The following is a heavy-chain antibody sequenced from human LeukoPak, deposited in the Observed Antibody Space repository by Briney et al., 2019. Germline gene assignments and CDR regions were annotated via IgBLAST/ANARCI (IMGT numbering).Heavy chain of an antibody. CDR3: ASLLYCSSTSCYPYYYYYMDV. CDR2: INPSGGST. CDR1: GYTFTSYY. D-gene: IGHD2-2*01. J-gene: IGHJ6*03. Sequence: ASVKVSCKASGYTFTSYYMHWVRQAPGQGLEWMGIINPSGGSTSYAQKFQGRVTMTRDTSTSTVYMELSSLRSEDTAVYYCASLLYCSSTSCYPYYYYYMDVWGKGTTVTVSS. V-gene: IGHV1-46*01.